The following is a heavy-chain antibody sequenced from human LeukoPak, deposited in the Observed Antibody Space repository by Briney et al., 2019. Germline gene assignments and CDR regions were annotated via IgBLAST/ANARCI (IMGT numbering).Heavy chain of an antibody. CDR2: IYSGGST. Sequence: GGSLRLSCAASGFTFSSKYMSWVRQAPGKGLEGVSVIYSGGSTYYSDSGKGGVTISRDNSKNTLYLQMNSLRAADTAVYYCASPVFGGLATRGAFDYWGQGTLVTVSS. J-gene: IGHJ4*02. CDR1: GFTFSSKY. D-gene: IGHD3-10*01. CDR3: ASPVFGGLATRGAFDY. V-gene: IGHV3-53*01.